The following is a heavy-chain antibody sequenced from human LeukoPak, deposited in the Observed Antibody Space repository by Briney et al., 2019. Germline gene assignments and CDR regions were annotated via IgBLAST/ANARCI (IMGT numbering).Heavy chain of an antibody. CDR1: GYSISSGYY. CDR2: IYHSGST. CDR3: ARDSTYCSSTSCYKDFDY. Sequence: SETLSLTCAVSGYSISSGYYWGWIRQPPGKGLEWIGSIYHSGSTYYNPSLKSRVTISVDTSKNQFSLKLSSVTAADTAVYYCARDSTYCSSTSCYKDFDYWGQGTLVTVSS. V-gene: IGHV4-38-2*02. J-gene: IGHJ4*02. D-gene: IGHD2-2*02.